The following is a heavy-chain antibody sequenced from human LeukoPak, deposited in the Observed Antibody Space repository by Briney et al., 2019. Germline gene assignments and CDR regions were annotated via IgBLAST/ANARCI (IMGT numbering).Heavy chain of an antibody. CDR2: INHSGGT. V-gene: IGHV4-30-2*03. D-gene: IGHD1-1*01. CDR1: GGSISSGDYH. Sequence: NTSQTLSLTCSVSGGSISSGDYHWNWIRQPPGKGLEWIGAINHSGGTNYNPSLKSRVTISLDTSKNQFSLKLSSVTAADTAVYYCARQKYNWNDVAFGLHRFDYWGQGTLVTVSS. J-gene: IGHJ4*02. CDR3: ARQKYNWNDVAFGLHRFDY.